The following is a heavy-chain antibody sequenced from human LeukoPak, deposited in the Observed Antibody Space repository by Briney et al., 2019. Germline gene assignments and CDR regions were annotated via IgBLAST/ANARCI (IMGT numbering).Heavy chain of an antibody. CDR2: ISSSGDTI. Sequence: GGPLRLSCAASGFTFNTYSMNWVRQAPGKGLAWISYISSSGDTIYYAESVQGRFTISRDNAKSSLYLQMNSLRDGDTGVYYCARDIYGGNPRTDHWGPGTLVTVSS. CDR3: ARDIYGGNPRTDH. V-gene: IGHV3-48*02. CDR1: GFTFNTYS. D-gene: IGHD4-23*01. J-gene: IGHJ4*02.